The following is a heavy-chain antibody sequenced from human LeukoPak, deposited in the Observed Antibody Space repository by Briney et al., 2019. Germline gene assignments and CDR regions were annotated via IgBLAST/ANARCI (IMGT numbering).Heavy chain of an antibody. CDR3: ARVVRDIVVVPYYYYGMDV. Sequence: HAGRSLRLSCAASGFTSSSYAMHWVRQAPGKGLEWVAVISYDGSNKYYADSVKGRFTISRDNSKNTLYLRMNSLRAEDTAVYYCARVVRDIVVVPYYYYGMDVWGQGTTVTVSS. CDR1: GFTSSSYA. V-gene: IGHV3-30-3*01. J-gene: IGHJ6*02. CDR2: ISYDGSNK. D-gene: IGHD2-2*01.